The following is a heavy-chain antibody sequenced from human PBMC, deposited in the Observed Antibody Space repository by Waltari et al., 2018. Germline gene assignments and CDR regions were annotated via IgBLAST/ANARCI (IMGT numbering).Heavy chain of an antibody. CDR1: GFTFDDYA. CDR2: VSWNSGSI. CDR3: AKDIGSSGWSPIDY. J-gene: IGHJ4*02. Sequence: EMQLVESGGGLVQPGRSLSLSCAASGFTFDDYAMHWVRQAPGKGLVWVSGVSWNSGSIRYADSVKGRFTISRDNAKNSLYLHMHSLRAEDTALYYCAKDIGSSGWSPIDYWGQGTLVTVSS. V-gene: IGHV3-9*01. D-gene: IGHD6-19*01.